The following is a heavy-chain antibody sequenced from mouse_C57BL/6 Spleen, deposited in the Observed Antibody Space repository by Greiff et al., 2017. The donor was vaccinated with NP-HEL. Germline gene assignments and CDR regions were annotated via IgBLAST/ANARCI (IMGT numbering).Heavy chain of an antibody. CDR3: ARDLLSFYYAMDY. J-gene: IGHJ4*01. Sequence: EVKLMESGGGLVKPGGSLKLSCAASGFTFSSYAMSWVRQTPEKRLEWVATISDGGSYTYYPDNVKGRFTISRDNAKNNLYLQMSHLKSEDTAMYYCARDLLSFYYAMDYWGQGTSVTVSS. CDR1: GFTFSSYA. CDR2: ISDGGSYT. V-gene: IGHV5-4*01. D-gene: IGHD2-1*01.